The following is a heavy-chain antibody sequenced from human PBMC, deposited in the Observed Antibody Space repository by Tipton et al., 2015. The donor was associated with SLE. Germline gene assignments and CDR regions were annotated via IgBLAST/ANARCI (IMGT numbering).Heavy chain of an antibody. CDR1: GGSFSGYY. Sequence: TLSLTCTVSGGSFSGYYWSWIRQPPGKGLEWIGEINHSGSTNYNPSLKSRVTISVDTSKNQFSLKLSSVTAADTAVYYCARGRRWFDPWGQGTLVTVSS. V-gene: IGHV4-34*01. CDR2: INHSGST. J-gene: IGHJ5*02. CDR3: ARGRRWFDP.